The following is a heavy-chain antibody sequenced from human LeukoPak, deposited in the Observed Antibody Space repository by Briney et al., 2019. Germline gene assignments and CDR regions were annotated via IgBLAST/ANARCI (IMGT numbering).Heavy chain of an antibody. D-gene: IGHD5-12*01. Sequence: GASVKVSCTASGYTFSDYYIHWLRQAPGQGLEWMGGFDPEDGETIYAQKFQGRVTMTEDTSTDTAYMELSSLRSEDTAVYYCATESRGVDIVATVSGYWGQGTLVTVSS. CDR3: ATESRGVDIVATVSGY. V-gene: IGHV1-24*01. CDR2: FDPEDGET. J-gene: IGHJ4*02. CDR1: GYTFSDYY.